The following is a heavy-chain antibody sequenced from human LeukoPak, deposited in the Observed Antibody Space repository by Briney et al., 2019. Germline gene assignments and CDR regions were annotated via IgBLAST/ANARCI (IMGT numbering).Heavy chain of an antibody. CDR3: ARCSGGSCYRSDDY. Sequence: GGSLRLSCAASGFTFRNYCMNWVRQAPGKGLEWVSSISSSGGYIYYADSVEGRFTISRDNAKHSLYLQMNSLRADDTAVYYCARCSGGSCYRSDDYWGQGTLVTVSS. CDR2: ISSSGGYI. CDR1: GFTFRNYC. J-gene: IGHJ4*02. V-gene: IGHV3-21*01. D-gene: IGHD2-15*01.